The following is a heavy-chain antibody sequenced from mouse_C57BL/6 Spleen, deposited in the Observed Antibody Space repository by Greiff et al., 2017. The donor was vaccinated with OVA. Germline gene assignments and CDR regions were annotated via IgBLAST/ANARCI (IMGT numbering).Heavy chain of an antibody. CDR3: ARAGGLRREFAY. D-gene: IGHD2-4*01. V-gene: IGHV1-69*01. J-gene: IGHJ3*01. CDR2: IDPSDSYT. CDR1: GYTFTSYW. Sequence: QVQLQQPGAELVMPGASVKLSCKASGYTFTSYWMHWVKQRPGQGLEWIGEIDPSDSYTNYNQQFKGKSTLTVDKSSSTAYMQRSSLTSEDSAVDYCARAGGLRREFAYWGQGTLVTVSA.